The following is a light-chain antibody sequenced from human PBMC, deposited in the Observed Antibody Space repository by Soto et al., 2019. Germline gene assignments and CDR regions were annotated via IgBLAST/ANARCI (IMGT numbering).Light chain of an antibody. CDR3: CAYAGSATFVV. J-gene: IGLJ3*02. V-gene: IGLV2-23*03. CDR1: SSDIGSYNL. CDR2: EGT. Sequence: QSALTQPASVSGSPGQSITISCTGTSSDIGSYNLVSWYQHLPGKAPKLIIYEGTTRSSGVSNRFSVSKSGNTASLTISGLQAEDAADYYCCAYAGSATFVVFGGGTKMTVL.